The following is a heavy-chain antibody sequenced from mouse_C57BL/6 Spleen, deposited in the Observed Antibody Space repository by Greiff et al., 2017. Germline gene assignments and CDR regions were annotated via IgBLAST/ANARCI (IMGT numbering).Heavy chain of an antibody. Sequence: VKLQESGPELVKPGASVKISCKASGYAFSSSWMNWVKQRPGKGLEWIGRIYPGDGDTNYNGKFKGKATLTADKSSSTAYMQLSSLTSEDSAVYFCARGEAYAMDYWGQGTSVTVSS. V-gene: IGHV1-82*01. CDR1: GYAFSSSW. CDR2: IYPGDGDT. J-gene: IGHJ4*01. CDR3: ARGEAYAMDY.